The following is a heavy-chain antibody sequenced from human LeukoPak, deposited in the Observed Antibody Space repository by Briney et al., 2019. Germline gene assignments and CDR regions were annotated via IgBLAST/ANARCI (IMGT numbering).Heavy chain of an antibody. V-gene: IGHV1-69*05. CDR1: GGTFSSYA. CDR3: ARGGDGSGHYYFPLTT. D-gene: IGHD3-22*01. J-gene: IGHJ4*02. Sequence: SVKVSCKASGGTFSSYAISWVRQAPGQGLEWMGGIIPIFGTANYAQKFQGRVTITTDESTSTAYMELSSLRSEDTAVYYCARGGDGSGHYYFPLTTWGQGTLVTVSS. CDR2: IIPIFGTA.